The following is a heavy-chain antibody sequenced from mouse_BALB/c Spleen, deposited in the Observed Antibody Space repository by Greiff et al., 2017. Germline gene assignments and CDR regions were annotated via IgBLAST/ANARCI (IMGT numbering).Heavy chain of an antibody. V-gene: IGHV1-54*01. CDR1: GYAFTNYL. D-gene: IGHD2-14*01. CDR2: INPGSGGT. CDR3: ARSWYDGYFDV. Sequence: QVQLQQSGAELVRPGTSVKVSCKASGYAFTNYLIELVKQRPGRGLEWIGVINPGSGGTNYNEKFKGKATLTADKSSSTAYMQLSSLTSDDSAVYFCARSWYDGYFDVWGAGTTVTVSS. J-gene: IGHJ1*01.